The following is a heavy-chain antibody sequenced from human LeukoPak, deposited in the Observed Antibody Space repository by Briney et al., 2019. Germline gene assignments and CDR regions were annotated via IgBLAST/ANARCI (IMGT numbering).Heavy chain of an antibody. CDR2: INPNSGGT. CDR1: GYTFTGYY. CDR3: AYYCSSWIGTDY. D-gene: IGHD6-13*01. V-gene: IGHV1-2*02. Sequence: ASVKVSCKASGYTFTGYYMHWVRQAPGQGLEWMGWINPNSGGTNYAQKFQGRVTMTRDTSISTAYMELSRLRSDDTAVYYCAYYCSSWIGTDYWGQGTLVTVSS. J-gene: IGHJ4*02.